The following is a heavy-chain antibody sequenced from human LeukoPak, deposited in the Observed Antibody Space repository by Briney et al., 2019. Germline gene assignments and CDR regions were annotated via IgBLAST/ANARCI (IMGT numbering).Heavy chain of an antibody. CDR2: ISSSSSYI. J-gene: IGHJ4*02. Sequence: GGSLRLSCAASGFTFSSYSMNWVRQAPGKGLEWVSSISSSSSYIYYADSVKGRFTISRDNAKNSPYLQMNSLRAEDTAVYYCARDRTHCSSTSCYAFHLGYWGQGTLVTVSS. V-gene: IGHV3-21*01. D-gene: IGHD2-2*01. CDR1: GFTFSSYS. CDR3: ARDRTHCSSTSCYAFHLGY.